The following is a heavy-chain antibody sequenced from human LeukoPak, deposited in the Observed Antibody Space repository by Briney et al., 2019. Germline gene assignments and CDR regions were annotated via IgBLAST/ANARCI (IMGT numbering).Heavy chain of an antibody. CDR2: INHSGST. CDR1: XXXFSXXY. V-gene: IGHV4-34*01. J-gene: IGHJ4*02. CDR3: ARGVVADY. Sequence: PSEXXXLTXXXXXXXFSXXYXXWXRQPPGXGLEWIGEINHSGSTNYNPSLKSRVTISVDTSKNQFSLKLSSVTAADTAVYYCARGVVADYWGQGTLVTVSS. D-gene: IGHD2-2*01.